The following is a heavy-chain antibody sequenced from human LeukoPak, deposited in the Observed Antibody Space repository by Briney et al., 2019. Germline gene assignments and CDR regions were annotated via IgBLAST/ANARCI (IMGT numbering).Heavy chain of an antibody. CDR1: GGSVSSGSYY. CDR3: ARGSKAYYYYYMDV. V-gene: IGHV4-61*01. CDR2: IYYSGST. J-gene: IGHJ6*03. Sequence: SETLSLTCTVSGGSVSSGSYYWRWIRQPPGKGLEWIGYIYYSGSTNYNPSLKSRVTISVDTSKNQFSLKLSSVTAADTAVYYCARGSKAYYYYYMDVWGKGTTVTVSS.